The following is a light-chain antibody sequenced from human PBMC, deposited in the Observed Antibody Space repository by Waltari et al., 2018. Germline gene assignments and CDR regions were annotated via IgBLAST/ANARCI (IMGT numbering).Light chain of an antibody. J-gene: IGKJ1*01. Sequence: DIQITQSPSSLSSSFSDTITVTSPASQTICTYLNWYQQKPAKAPKLLIFGASTLPPGVPSRFSGSASGTEFTLTVTNLQPDDFATYFCQQSFSSPWTFGQGTTV. V-gene: IGKV1-39*01. CDR2: GAS. CDR3: QQSFSSPWT. CDR1: QTICTY.